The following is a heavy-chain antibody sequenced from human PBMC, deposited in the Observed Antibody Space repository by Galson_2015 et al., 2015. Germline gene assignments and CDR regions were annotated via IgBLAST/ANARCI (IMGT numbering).Heavy chain of an antibody. CDR3: ARDPSGYCSSTSCYVPSRGAFDI. J-gene: IGHJ3*02. CDR1: GFTFSSYG. V-gene: IGHV3-33*01. CDR2: IWYDGSNK. D-gene: IGHD2-2*01. Sequence: SLRLSCAASGFTFSSYGMHWVRQAPGKGLEWVAVIWYDGSNKYYADSVKGRFTISRDNSKNTLYLQMNSLRAEDTAVYYCARDPSGYCSSTSCYVPSRGAFDIWGQGTMVTVSS.